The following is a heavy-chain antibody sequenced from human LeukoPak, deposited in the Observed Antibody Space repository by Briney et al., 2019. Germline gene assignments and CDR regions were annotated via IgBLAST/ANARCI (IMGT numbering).Heavy chain of an antibody. J-gene: IGHJ4*02. CDR3: ARSPGYNSGYYLYYFEY. CDR1: GGSISSYY. D-gene: IGHD6-25*01. Sequence: SETLSLTCTVSGGSISSYYWSWIRQPPGKGLEWIGYIYYSGSTNYNPSLKSRVTISVDTSKNQFSLRLSSVTAADTAMYYCARSPGYNSGYYLYYFEYWGQGTLVTVSS. CDR2: IYYSGST. V-gene: IGHV4-59*01.